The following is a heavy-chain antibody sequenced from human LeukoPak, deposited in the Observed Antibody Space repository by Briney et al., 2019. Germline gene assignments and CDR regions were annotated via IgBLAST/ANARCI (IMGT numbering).Heavy chain of an antibody. CDR2: SRDKANSYST. CDR3: APLSPVD. J-gene: IGHJ4*02. Sequence: LTGGSLRLSCAASGFTFNMYAMSWVRQAPGKGLEWVGRSRDKANSYSTEYAASVKGRFTISRDDSKNSLYLQMNSLKTEDTAVYYCAPLSPVDRGQGTLVTVSS. D-gene: IGHD3-9*01. V-gene: IGHV3-72*01. CDR1: GFTFNMYA.